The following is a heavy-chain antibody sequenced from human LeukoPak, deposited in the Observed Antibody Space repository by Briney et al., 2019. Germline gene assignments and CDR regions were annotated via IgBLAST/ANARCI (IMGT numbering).Heavy chain of an antibody. Sequence: GGSLRLSCAASGFTVSSNYMSWVRQAPGKGLEWVSVIYSGGSTYYADSVKGRFTISRDNSKNTLYLQMNSLRAEDTAVYYCARDPPEDSSLGTGYFDHWGQGTLVTVSS. V-gene: IGHV3-66*01. CDR3: ARDPPEDSSLGTGYFDH. D-gene: IGHD3-22*01. J-gene: IGHJ4*02. CDR1: GFTVSSNY. CDR2: IYSGGST.